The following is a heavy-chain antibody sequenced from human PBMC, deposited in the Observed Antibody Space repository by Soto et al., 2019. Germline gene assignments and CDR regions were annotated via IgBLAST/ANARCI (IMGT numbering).Heavy chain of an antibody. CDR3: ARGVDTAMVPVFDY. CDR1: GGSISSCGYY. J-gene: IGHJ4*02. V-gene: IGHV4-31*03. D-gene: IGHD5-18*01. Sequence: SETLSLTCTVSGGSISSCGYYWSWIRQHPGKGLEWIGYIYYSGSTYYNPSLKSRVTISVDTSKNQFSLKLSSVTAADTAVYYCARGVDTAMVPVFDYWGQGTLVTVSS. CDR2: IYYSGST.